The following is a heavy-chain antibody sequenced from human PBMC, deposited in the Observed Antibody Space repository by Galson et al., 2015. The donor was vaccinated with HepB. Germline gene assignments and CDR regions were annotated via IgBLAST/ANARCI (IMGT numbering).Heavy chain of an antibody. J-gene: IGHJ4*02. D-gene: IGHD6-19*01. CDR1: GGSFSGYY. V-gene: IGHV4-34*01. CDR3: ARGPAFDKSIAVAHDY. Sequence: SETLSLTCAVYGGSFSGYYWSWIRQPPGKGLEWIGEINHSGSTNYNPSLKSRVTISVDTSKNQFSLKLSSVTAADTAVYYCARGPAFDKSIAVAHDYWGQGTLVTVSS. CDR2: INHSGST.